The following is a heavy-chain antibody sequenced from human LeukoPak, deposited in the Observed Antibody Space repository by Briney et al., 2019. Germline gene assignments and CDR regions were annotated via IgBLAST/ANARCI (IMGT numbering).Heavy chain of an antibody. CDR1: GYTFTSCG. CDR2: ISAYNGNT. Sequence: GASVKVSCKASGYTFTSCGISWVRQAPGQGLEWMGWISAYNGNTNYAQKLQGRVTMTTDTSTSTAYMELRSLRSDDTAVYYCARVLFQLLRSNWFDPWGQGTLVTVSS. CDR3: ARVLFQLLRSNWFDP. V-gene: IGHV1-18*01. D-gene: IGHD2-2*01. J-gene: IGHJ5*02.